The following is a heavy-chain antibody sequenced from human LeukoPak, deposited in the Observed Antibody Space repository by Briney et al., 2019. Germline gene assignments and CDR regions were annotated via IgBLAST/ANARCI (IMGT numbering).Heavy chain of an antibody. V-gene: IGHV3-21*01. CDR2: ISSSSSHM. CDR3: ARRYCSSTSCYAFDD. CDR1: GFTFSSYS. D-gene: IGHD2-2*01. J-gene: IGHJ4*02. Sequence: PGGSLRLSCAASGFTFSSYSMNWVRQAPGEGLEWVSSISSSSSHMYYADSVKGRFTISRDNAKNSLYLQMNSLRAEDTAVYYCARRYCSSTSCYAFDDWGQGTLVTVSS.